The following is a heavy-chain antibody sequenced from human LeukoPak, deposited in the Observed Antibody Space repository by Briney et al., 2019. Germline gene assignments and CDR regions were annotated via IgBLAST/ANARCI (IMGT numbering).Heavy chain of an antibody. Sequence: QSGGSLRLSCVASGFIFSRYEMNWVRQAPGKGLEWVSYIDIRGSIVHYAASVTGRFTISRDNARNSLYLQMNSLRAEDTAVYYCARRGYYDTSGYLFDYWGQGTLVTVSS. CDR1: GFIFSRYE. J-gene: IGHJ4*02. D-gene: IGHD3-22*01. V-gene: IGHV3-48*03. CDR2: IDIRGSIV. CDR3: ARRGYYDTSGYLFDY.